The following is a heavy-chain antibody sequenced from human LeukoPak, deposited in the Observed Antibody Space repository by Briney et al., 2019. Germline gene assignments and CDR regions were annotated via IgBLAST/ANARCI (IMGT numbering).Heavy chain of an antibody. CDR2: ISYDGSNK. Sequence: GRSLRLSCAASGFTFSSYAMHWVRQAPGKGLEWVAVISYDGSNKYYADSVKGRFTISRDNSKNTLYLQMNSLRTEDTAMYYCANGYCSAGSCCPFDYWGQGALITVSS. CDR3: ANGYCSAGSCCPFDY. J-gene: IGHJ4*02. D-gene: IGHD2-15*01. V-gene: IGHV3-30*04. CDR1: GFTFSSYA.